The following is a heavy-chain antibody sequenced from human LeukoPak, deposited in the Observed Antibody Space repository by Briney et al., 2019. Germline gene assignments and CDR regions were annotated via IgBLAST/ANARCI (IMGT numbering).Heavy chain of an antibody. Sequence: ASVKVSCKASGYTFTSYGISWVRQAPGQGLEWMGWISAYNGNTNYAQKLQGRVTMTTDTSTSTAYMELSSLRSEDTAVYYCARETHYYDSSGYYLTAFDIWGQGTMVTVSS. V-gene: IGHV1-18*01. CDR1: GYTFTSYG. D-gene: IGHD3-22*01. J-gene: IGHJ3*02. CDR3: ARETHYYDSSGYYLTAFDI. CDR2: ISAYNGNT.